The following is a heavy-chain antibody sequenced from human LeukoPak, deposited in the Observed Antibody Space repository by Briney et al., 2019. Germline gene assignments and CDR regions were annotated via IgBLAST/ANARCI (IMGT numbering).Heavy chain of an antibody. V-gene: IGHV4-4*07. Sequence: SETLSLTCTVSGGSISSYYWSWIRQPAGKGLEWIGRIYTSGSTNYNPSLKSRVTMSVDTSKNQFSLRLSSVTAADTAVYYCARDRYYYDTSGPPLDIWGQGTMVTVSS. CDR2: IYTSGST. D-gene: IGHD3-22*01. J-gene: IGHJ3*02. CDR3: ARDRYYYDTSGPPLDI. CDR1: GGSISSYY.